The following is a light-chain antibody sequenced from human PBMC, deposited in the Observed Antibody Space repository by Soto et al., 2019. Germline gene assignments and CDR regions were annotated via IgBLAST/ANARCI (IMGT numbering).Light chain of an antibody. Sequence: DIQMTQSPSSVSASVGDRVTITCRARQGISSWSAWYQQKPGKAPKLLIYAASSLQSGVPSRFSGIGSGTDFTLTISSLQPEDFATYYCQQANSFPFTFGHWTKVDIK. CDR2: AAS. V-gene: IGKV1-12*01. J-gene: IGKJ3*01. CDR3: QQANSFPFT. CDR1: QGISSW.